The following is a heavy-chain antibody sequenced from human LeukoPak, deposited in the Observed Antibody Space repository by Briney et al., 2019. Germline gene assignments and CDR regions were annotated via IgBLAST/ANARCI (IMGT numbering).Heavy chain of an antibody. CDR3: ARLVRGSASYFDH. Sequence: SETLSLTCSVSGGSISGYFWSWIRQPAGKGLEWIGRIYTSRTTNYNPSLASRVTLSIDTSKNQFSLRLTSVTAADTAVYYCARLVRGSASYFDHWGQGTPVTVSS. CDR1: GGSISGYF. J-gene: IGHJ4*02. V-gene: IGHV4-4*07. D-gene: IGHD2-21*01. CDR2: IYTSRTT.